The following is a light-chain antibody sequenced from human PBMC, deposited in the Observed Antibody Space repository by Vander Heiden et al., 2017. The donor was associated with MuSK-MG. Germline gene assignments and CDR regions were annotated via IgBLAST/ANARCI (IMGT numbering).Light chain of an antibody. CDR3: QQNYSPPWT. CDR1: QSISGY. J-gene: IGKJ1*01. CDR2: TAS. Sequence: DIEMTQSPSSLSASVGDRVTITCRASQSISGYLNWYQQKPGKAPKLLIYTASTLQTGVPSRFSGSGSGTDFTLTISSLQPEDFVTYYCQQNYSPPWTFGQGTKVDI. V-gene: IGKV1-39*01.